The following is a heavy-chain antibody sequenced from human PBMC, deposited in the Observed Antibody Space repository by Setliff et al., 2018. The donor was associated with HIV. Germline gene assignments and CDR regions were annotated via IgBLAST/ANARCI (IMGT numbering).Heavy chain of an antibody. CDR2: IHPRDFDI. CDR1: GYTFTNYW. Sequence: GESLKLSCKASGYTFTNYWTAWVRQMPGKGLEWMGIIHPRDFDIKYSQSFQGQVTISADKSISTAYLQWSSLKASDTAMYYCARIWFGAQDAFDIWGQGTRVTVS. J-gene: IGHJ3*02. CDR3: ARIWFGAQDAFDI. D-gene: IGHD3-10*01. V-gene: IGHV5-51*01.